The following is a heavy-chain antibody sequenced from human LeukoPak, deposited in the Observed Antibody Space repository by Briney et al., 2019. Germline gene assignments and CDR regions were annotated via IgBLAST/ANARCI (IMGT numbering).Heavy chain of an antibody. CDR2: IFDDGTT. D-gene: IGHD2-8*01. CDR3: ARDPNDGYAFLDY. J-gene: IGHJ4*02. CDR1: EFIVTNYH. Sequence: GGSLRLSCAASEFIVTNYHMNWVRQAPGKGLEWVSNIFDDGTTYYADSVKGRFTISRDISKNTAYLQMNSLRVEDTAVYYCARDPNDGYAFLDYWGQGTVVTVFS. V-gene: IGHV3-66*02.